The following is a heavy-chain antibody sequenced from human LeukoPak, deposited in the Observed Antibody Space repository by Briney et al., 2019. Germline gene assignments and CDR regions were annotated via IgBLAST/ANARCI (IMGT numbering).Heavy chain of an antibody. CDR2: LHYTGST. CDR3: ANQGSREVRGFDY. Sequence: SETLSLTCAVSGDSITSYYWNWIRQPPGKGLEWIGYLHYTGSTHYNPSLRSRVTMWVDASKKQLSLRMTSVTAADTAIYYCANQGSREVRGFDYWGLGTLVTVSS. D-gene: IGHD2-2*01. CDR1: GDSITSYY. V-gene: IGHV4-59*01. J-gene: IGHJ4*02.